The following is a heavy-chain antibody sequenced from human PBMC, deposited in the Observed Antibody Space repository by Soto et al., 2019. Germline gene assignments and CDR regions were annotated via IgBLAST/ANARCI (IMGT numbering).Heavy chain of an antibody. Sequence: QVQLVQSGAEEKKPGASVKVSCKASGYTFTSYAMHWVRQAPGQRLEWMGWINAGNGNTKYSQKFQGRVTITRDTSASTAYLELSSLRSEDTAVYYCARGGAILRFLERRNYYYYYGMDVWGQGTTVTVSS. J-gene: IGHJ6*02. CDR1: GYTFTSYA. V-gene: IGHV1-3*05. D-gene: IGHD3-3*01. CDR3: ARGGAILRFLERRNYYYYYGMDV. CDR2: INAGNGNT.